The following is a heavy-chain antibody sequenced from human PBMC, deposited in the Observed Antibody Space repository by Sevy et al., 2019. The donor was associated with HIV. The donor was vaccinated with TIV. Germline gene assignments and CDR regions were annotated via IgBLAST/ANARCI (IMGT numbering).Heavy chain of an antibody. Sequence: ASVKVSCKVSGYTLTELSMHWVRQAPGKGLEWMGGFDPEDGETIYAQKFQGRVTMTEDTSTDTAYMELSSLRSEDTAVYYCARGSPDIVVVPAAMPVGDYWGQGTLVTVSS. CDR1: GYTLTELS. J-gene: IGHJ4*02. CDR2: FDPEDGET. CDR3: ARGSPDIVVVPAAMPVGDY. D-gene: IGHD2-2*01. V-gene: IGHV1-24*01.